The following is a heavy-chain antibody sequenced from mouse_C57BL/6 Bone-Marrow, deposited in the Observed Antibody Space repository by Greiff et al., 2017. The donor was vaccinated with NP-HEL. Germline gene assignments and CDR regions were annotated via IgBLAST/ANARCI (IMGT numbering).Heavy chain of an antibody. V-gene: IGHV1-76*01. CDR3: ASFYYSNGY. CDR1: GYTFTDYY. D-gene: IGHD2-5*01. CDR2: IYPGSGNT. J-gene: IGHJ2*01. Sequence: VQLQQSGAELVRPGASVKLSCKASGYTFTDYYINWVKQRPGQGLEWIARIYPGSGNTYYNEKFKGKATLTAEKSSSTAYMQLSSLTSEDSAVYFCASFYYSNGYWGQGTTLTVSS.